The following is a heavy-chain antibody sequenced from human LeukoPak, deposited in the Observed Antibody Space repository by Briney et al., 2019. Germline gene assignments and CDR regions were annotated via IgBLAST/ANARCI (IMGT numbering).Heavy chain of an antibody. CDR1: GGSISNFF. D-gene: IGHD5-18*01. V-gene: IGHV4-4*07. CDR3: ARVAERGYSYGFDY. Sequence: PSETLSLTCTVSGGSISNFFWTWIRQPAGKGLEWIGRIYTSGSTNYNPSLKSRVTMSVDTSKNQFSLKLSSVTAADTAVYYCARVAERGYSYGFDYWGQGTLVTVPS. J-gene: IGHJ4*02. CDR2: IYTSGST.